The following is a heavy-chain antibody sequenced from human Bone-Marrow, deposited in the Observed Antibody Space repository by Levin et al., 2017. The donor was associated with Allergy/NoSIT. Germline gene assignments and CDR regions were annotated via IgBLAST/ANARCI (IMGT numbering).Heavy chain of an antibody. D-gene: IGHD2-21*02. V-gene: IGHV3-11*01. Sequence: PGGSLRLSCAASGFTFSDYYISWIRQAPGKGLEWVSSISGTGTNKFYADSVKGRFTISRDNAEKSLYLETNSLRAEDTAVYYCARDYCGGDCYAIHYYGLDVWGQGTTVTVSS. CDR3: ARDYCGGDCYAIHYYGLDV. CDR1: GFTFSDYY. J-gene: IGHJ6*02. CDR2: ISGTGTNK.